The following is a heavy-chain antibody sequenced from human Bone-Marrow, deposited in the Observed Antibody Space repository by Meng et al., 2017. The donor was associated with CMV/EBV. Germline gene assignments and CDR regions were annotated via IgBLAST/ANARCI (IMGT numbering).Heavy chain of an antibody. CDR3: AGVAYDYGDRHFAY. CDR2: ISSTGSFI. V-gene: IGHV3-21*01. Sequence: GESLKISCTASGFTFSRYTMNWVRQAPGKGLEWVSSISSTGSFIKYADSVEGRFTISRDNAKTSVYLQINSLRAEDTAVYYCAGVAYDYGDRHFAYWGQGALVPSPQ. J-gene: IGHJ4*02. D-gene: IGHD4-17*01. CDR1: GFTFSRYT.